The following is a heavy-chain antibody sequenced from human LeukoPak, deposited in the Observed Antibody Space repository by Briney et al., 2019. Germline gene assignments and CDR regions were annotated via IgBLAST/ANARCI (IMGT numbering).Heavy chain of an antibody. CDR1: GASVSSASY. CDR2: IYYGVNT. CDR3: ARSRAFNSGAFDP. D-gene: IGHD1-26*01. V-gene: IGHV4-61*01. J-gene: IGHJ5*02. Sequence: PSETLSLTCTVSGASVSSASYWSWIRQPPGKGVEWIAHIYYGVNTNYNPSLKSRVTISVDTSKNQFSLRLNSVTAADTAVYYCARSRAFNSGAFDPWGQGSLVTVSS.